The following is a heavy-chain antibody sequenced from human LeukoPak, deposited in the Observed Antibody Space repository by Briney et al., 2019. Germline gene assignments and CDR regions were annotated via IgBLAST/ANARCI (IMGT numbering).Heavy chain of an antibody. Sequence: PSETLSLTCAAYGESFSGYYWTWIRQPPGKGLEWIGEIIHTGSTNYNPSLKSRVTMSVDTSKNQFSLKLSSVTAVDTAVYYCARTVVPAAIGPDAFDIWGQGTMVTVSS. CDR3: ARTVVPAAIGPDAFDI. CDR1: GESFSGYY. D-gene: IGHD2-2*01. J-gene: IGHJ3*02. CDR2: IIHTGST. V-gene: IGHV4-34*12.